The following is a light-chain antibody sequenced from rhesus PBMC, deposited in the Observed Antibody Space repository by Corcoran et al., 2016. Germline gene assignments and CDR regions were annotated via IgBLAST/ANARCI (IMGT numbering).Light chain of an antibody. CDR3: QVWDTIRDHPV. CDR1: NIGGEA. CDR2: LNN. J-gene: IGLJ6*01. Sequence: SFDLTQPLSLSVSPGQTARITCGGDNIGGEAVNWYQQEPPQAPVMVIFLNNERPSGIPERFSGSKSGNTATLTITGVEAGDEADYYCQVWDTIRDHPVFGSGTKLTV. V-gene: IGLV3-44*01.